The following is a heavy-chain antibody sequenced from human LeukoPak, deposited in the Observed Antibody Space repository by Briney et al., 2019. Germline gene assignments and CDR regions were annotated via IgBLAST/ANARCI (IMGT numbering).Heavy chain of an antibody. CDR2: IKQDGSEK. D-gene: IGHD4-23*01. CDR1: GFTFSIYW. J-gene: IGHJ4*02. Sequence: PGGSLRLSCAASGFTFSIYWMSWGRQIPGKGLEWVATIKQDGSEKYYVDSVKGRFTISRDNAKKSLYLEMNSLRAEDTAVYYCARDQRWRFNFDSWGQGTLVTVSS. CDR3: ARDQRWRFNFDS. V-gene: IGHV3-7*01.